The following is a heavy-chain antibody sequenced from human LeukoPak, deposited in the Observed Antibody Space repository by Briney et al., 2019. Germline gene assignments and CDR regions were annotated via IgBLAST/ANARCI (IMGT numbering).Heavy chain of an antibody. V-gene: IGHV3-23*01. Sequence: PGGSLRLSCAASGFIFSNYALMWVRQAPGKGLEWVSSITGRGDETFHADSVKGRFSLSRDNSKNMLYLQMYSLGAEDTAIYYCAKGAAAGLVDWFDPWGQGTLVTVSS. J-gene: IGHJ5*02. CDR2: ITGRGDET. CDR1: GFIFSNYA. CDR3: AKGAAAGLVDWFDP. D-gene: IGHD6-13*01.